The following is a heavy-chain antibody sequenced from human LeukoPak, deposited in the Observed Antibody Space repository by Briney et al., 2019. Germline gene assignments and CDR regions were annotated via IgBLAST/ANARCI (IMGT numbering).Heavy chain of an antibody. CDR1: GFTVSSNY. CDR2: ISSSSSYI. D-gene: IGHD4-17*01. J-gene: IGHJ4*02. CDR3: AREDYGDYVFGH. V-gene: IGHV3-21*01. Sequence: GGSLRLSCAASGFTVSSNYMSWVRQAPGKGLEWVSSISSSSSYIYYADSVKGRFTISRDNAKNSLYLQMNSLSAEDTAVYYCAREDYGDYVFGHWGQGTLVTVSS.